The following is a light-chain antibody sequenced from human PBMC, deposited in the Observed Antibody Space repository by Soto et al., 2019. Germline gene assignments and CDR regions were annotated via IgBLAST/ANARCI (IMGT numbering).Light chain of an antibody. CDR3: QQTYTTRVYT. V-gene: IGKV1-39*01. CDR1: QSISVN. J-gene: IGKJ2*01. Sequence: DILLTQSPTSLSASVGDTVTITCRASQSISVNLNWYQHRPGEAPNVLIYASSTLATGAPSRFSGSGVGTDVTLTISSLHLEDFATYYCQQTYTTRVYTFGQGTPLEFK. CDR2: ASS.